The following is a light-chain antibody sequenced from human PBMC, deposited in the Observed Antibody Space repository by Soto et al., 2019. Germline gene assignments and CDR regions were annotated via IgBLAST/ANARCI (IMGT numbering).Light chain of an antibody. J-gene: IGLJ2*01. CDR1: SSDLGTYNY. CDR2: DVS. CDR3: SSYANNVV. Sequence: QSVLTQPASVSGSPGQSITISCTGTSSDLGTYNYVSWYQQHPGKAPKLMIYDVSARPSGLSNRFSGSKFGNTASLTISGLQAEDEAVYYCSSYANNVVFGGGTKLPS. V-gene: IGLV2-14*01.